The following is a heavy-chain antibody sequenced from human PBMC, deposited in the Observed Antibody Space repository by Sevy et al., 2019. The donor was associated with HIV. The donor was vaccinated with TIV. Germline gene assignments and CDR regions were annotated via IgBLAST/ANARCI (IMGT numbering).Heavy chain of an antibody. D-gene: IGHD2-21*02. CDR1: GFTFSSYA. CDR2: ITGSGGNT. CDR3: AKSPGDNYYYYMDV. J-gene: IGHJ6*03. V-gene: IGHV3-23*01. Sequence: GGSLRLSCAATGFTFSSYAMSWVRQAPGKGLEWVSTITGSGGNTFYADSVKGRFTVSRGNSKNTLYLQMNSLRAEDTAVYYCAKSPGDNYYYYMDVWGKGTTVTVSS.